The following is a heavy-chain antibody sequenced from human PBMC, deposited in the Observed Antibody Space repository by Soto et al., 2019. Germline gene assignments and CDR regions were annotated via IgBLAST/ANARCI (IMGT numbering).Heavy chain of an antibody. CDR3: AKGSQMWTPDY. CDR2: IATGNGNT. Sequence: ASVKVSCKASGYTFTDSAIHWVRQAPGQSLEWMGWIATGNGNTIYSQKFQGRVTITRDTSATTANMELSSLKSEDTAVYYCAKGSQMWTPDYWGQGTLVTVSS. V-gene: IGHV1-3*04. D-gene: IGHD2-21*01. J-gene: IGHJ4*02. CDR1: GYTFTDSA.